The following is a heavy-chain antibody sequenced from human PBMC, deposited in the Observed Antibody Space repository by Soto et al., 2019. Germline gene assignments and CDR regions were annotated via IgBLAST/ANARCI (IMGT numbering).Heavy chain of an antibody. CDR1: GYPFNTYY. CDR3: ARGGHIAVVADSFDS. CDR2: IHPSGGGS. Sequence: ASVKVSCKSSGYPFNTYYLHWVRQAPGQGLEWMGMIHPSGGGSTYAQKFLGRVTMTMDSSTSTVFMELTSLRSADTAVYYCARGGHIAVVADSFDSWG. D-gene: IGHD2-21*02. V-gene: IGHV1-46*02. J-gene: IGHJ4*01.